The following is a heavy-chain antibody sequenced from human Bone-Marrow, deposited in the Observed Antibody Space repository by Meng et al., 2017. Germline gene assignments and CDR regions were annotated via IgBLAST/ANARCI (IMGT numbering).Heavy chain of an antibody. CDR3: ARDIGGYGACGY. Sequence: QLQLQESGPGLVKPSQTLSLTCTVSGGSIISGGYYWSWIRQHPGKGLEWIAYIHYSGATAYNPSLKSRFTISVDTSKNQFSLKVTSATAADTAVYFCARDIGGYGACGYWGQGNLVTVSS. V-gene: IGHV4-31*03. J-gene: IGHJ4*02. CDR1: GGSIISGGYY. CDR2: IHYSGAT. D-gene: IGHD4-17*01.